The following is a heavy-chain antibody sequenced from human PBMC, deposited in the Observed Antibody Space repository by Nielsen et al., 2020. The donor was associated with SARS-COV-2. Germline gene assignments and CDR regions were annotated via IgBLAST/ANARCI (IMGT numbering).Heavy chain of an antibody. D-gene: IGHD1-26*01. CDR1: GGTFSSYA. V-gene: IGHV1-2*04. J-gene: IGHJ6*02. CDR2: INPNSGGT. Sequence: ASVKVSCKASGGTFSSYAISWARQAPGQGLEWMGWINPNSGGTNYAQKFQGWVTMTRDTSISTAYMELSRLRSDDTAVYYCARAVGAYRDYYYGMDVWGQGTTVTVSS. CDR3: ARAVGAYRDYYYGMDV.